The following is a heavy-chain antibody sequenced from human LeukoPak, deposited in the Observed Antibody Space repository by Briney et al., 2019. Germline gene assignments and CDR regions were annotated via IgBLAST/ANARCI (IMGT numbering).Heavy chain of an antibody. CDR3: AREPPRITMLRGVFGY. V-gene: IGHV3-11*01. Sequence: NAGGSLRLSCAASGFTFSDYYMSWIRQAPGKGLEWVSYISSSGSTIYYADSVKGRFTISRDNAKNSLYLQMNSLRAEDTAVYYCAREPPRITMLRGVFGYWGQGTLVTVSS. CDR1: GFTFSDYY. D-gene: IGHD3-10*01. J-gene: IGHJ4*02. CDR2: ISSSGSTI.